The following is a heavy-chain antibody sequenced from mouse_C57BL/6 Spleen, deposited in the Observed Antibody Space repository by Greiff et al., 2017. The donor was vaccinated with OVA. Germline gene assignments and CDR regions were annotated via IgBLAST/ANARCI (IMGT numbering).Heavy chain of an antibody. CDR3: ARGSYYGSRGYFDV. Sequence: VQLVESGAELVKPGASVKISCKASGYAFSSYWMNWVKQRPGKGLEWIGQIYPGDGDTNYNGKFKGKATLTADKSSSTAYMQLSSLTSEDSAVYFCARGSYYGSRGYFDVWGTGTTVTVSS. J-gene: IGHJ1*03. CDR2: IYPGDGDT. CDR1: GYAFSSYW. D-gene: IGHD1-1*01. V-gene: IGHV1-80*01.